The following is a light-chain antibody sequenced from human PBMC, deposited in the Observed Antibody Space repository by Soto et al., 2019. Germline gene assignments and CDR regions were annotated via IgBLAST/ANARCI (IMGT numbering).Light chain of an antibody. CDR3: QQYESGWT. CDR2: KAS. V-gene: IGKV1-5*03. CDR1: QSISSW. J-gene: IGKJ1*01. Sequence: DIQMTQSPSTLSASVGDRITITCRASQSISSWLAWYQQKPGKAPILLIYKASSSESGVPSRFSGSGSGTEFTLTISSLQPDDSATYYCQQYESGWTFGQGTKVEIK.